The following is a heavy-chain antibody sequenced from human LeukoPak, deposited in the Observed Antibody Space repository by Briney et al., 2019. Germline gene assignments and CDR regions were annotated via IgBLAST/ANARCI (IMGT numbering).Heavy chain of an antibody. D-gene: IGHD3-9*01. J-gene: IGHJ4*02. CDR3: ARALHYDILTGYYERYYFDY. CDR1: GGSISSSSYY. CDR2: IYYSGST. V-gene: IGHV4-39*07. Sequence: PSKTLSLTCTVSGGSISSSSYYWGWIRQPPGKGLEWIVSIYYSGSTNYNPSLKSRVTISVDTSKNQFSLKLSSVTAADTAVYYCARALHYDILTGYYERYYFDYWGQGTLVTVSS.